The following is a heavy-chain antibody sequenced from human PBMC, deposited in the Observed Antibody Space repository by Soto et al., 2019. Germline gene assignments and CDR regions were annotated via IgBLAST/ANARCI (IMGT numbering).Heavy chain of an antibody. J-gene: IGHJ6*02. Sequence: QVQLVESGGGVVQPGRSLRLSCAASGFTFSRYGMHWVRQGPGKGLEWVAVVSYDGDNKSYADSVKGRFTISRDNSKSTLYLEMSSLRAEDSAGYYFAKDWGRGWNGMDVWGQGTTVTVSS. V-gene: IGHV3-30*18. D-gene: IGHD3-16*01. CDR2: VSYDGDNK. CDR3: AKDWGRGWNGMDV. CDR1: GFTFSRYG.